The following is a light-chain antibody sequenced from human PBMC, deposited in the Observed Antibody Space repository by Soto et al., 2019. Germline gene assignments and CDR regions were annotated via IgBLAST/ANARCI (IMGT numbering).Light chain of an antibody. CDR3: QQRSNWQGFT. J-gene: IGKJ3*01. Sequence: EIVFTQSPATLSLSPGERATLSCMASQSVSSYLAWYQQKPGQAPRLLIYDASNRATGIPSRFSGSGSGTDFTLTISSLEPEDFAVYYCQQRSNWQGFTFGPGTKVDIK. V-gene: IGKV3-11*01. CDR2: DAS. CDR1: QSVSSY.